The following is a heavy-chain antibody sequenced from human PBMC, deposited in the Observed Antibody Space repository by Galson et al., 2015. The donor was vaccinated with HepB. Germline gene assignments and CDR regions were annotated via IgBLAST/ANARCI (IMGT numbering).Heavy chain of an antibody. CDR2: VTSGGDKT. Sequence: SLRLSCAASGFTFNSYAMAWVRQAPGKGLEWVSVVTSGGDKTIYPDSVTGRVIVSRDKFRNTFYLQTSSLRADDTAVYYCVTTVRGINYWGQGTLLTVSS. D-gene: IGHD3-10*01. V-gene: IGHV3-23*01. CDR1: GFTFNSYA. J-gene: IGHJ4*02. CDR3: VTTVRGINY.